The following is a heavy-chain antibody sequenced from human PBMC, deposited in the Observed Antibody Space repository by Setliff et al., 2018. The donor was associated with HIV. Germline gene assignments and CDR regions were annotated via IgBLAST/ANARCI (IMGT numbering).Heavy chain of an antibody. V-gene: IGHV3-23*01. J-gene: IGHJ4*02. CDR1: GFTFSTYV. CDR3: AFDSRGYFSDPLDS. D-gene: IGHD3-22*01. Sequence: LSLSCAASGFTFSTYVVNWIRQAPGKGLEWVSVFGNTGDTTYYTDSVKGRFSLSRDSSKNTLYLQMNNLSAEDTAVYYCAFDSRGYFSDPLDSWGQGTPVTVSS. CDR2: FGNTGDTT.